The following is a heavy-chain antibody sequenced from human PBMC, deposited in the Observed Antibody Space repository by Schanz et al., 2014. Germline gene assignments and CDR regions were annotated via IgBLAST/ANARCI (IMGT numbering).Heavy chain of an antibody. D-gene: IGHD1-26*01. CDR3: ARNRGSGGQNWYFDL. Sequence: VQLVESGGGVVQPGRSLRLSCAASGFTFSSYAMSWVRQAPGKGLEWVSAISGGGGTTYYADSVKGRFTISRDNSKNTVYIQMNSLRAEDTAVYYCARNRGSGGQNWYFDLWGRGTLVTVSS. J-gene: IGHJ2*01. V-gene: IGHV3-23*04. CDR2: ISGGGGTT. CDR1: GFTFSSYA.